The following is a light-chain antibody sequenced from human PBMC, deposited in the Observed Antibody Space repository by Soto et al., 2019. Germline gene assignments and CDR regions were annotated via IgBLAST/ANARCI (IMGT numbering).Light chain of an antibody. Sequence: QSALTQPASVSGSPGQSITISCTGTSSDVGGYNYVSWYQQHPGKAPKLMIYDVSNRPSGVSNRFSGSKSGNTASLTISGLQAEEEADYYCSSYTTNSTLDVFGAGTKLTVL. CDR2: DVS. CDR3: SSYTTNSTLDV. J-gene: IGLJ1*01. CDR1: SSDVGGYNY. V-gene: IGLV2-14*01.